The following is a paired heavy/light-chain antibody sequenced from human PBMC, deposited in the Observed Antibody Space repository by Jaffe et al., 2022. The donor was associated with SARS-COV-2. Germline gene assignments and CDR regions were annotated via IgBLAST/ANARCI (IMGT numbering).Light chain of an antibody. CDR1: VLAKMY. J-gene: IGLJ3*02. CDR3: YSASDTNWV. CDR2: KDV. Sequence: SYEVTQPSSVSVSPGQTARIPCSGEVLAKMYVRWFQQKPGQAPVVVIYKDVERPSGIPERFSGSTSGTTVILTINGAQAEDEADYYCYSASDTNWVFGGGTKLTVL. V-gene: IGLV3-27*01.
Heavy chain of an antibody. J-gene: IGHJ4*02. V-gene: IGHV5-51*01. CDR3: ARVDTSGGDS. Sequence: EVQLAQSGTEVKKPGESLKISCKGSGYIFANYWIAWVRQMPGKGLEWMGSIFPGDSDIRYSPSSQGQVTISADKSISTAYLQWSSLKASDIGMYYCARVDTSGGDSWGQGTLVSVSS. CDR2: IFPGDSDI. CDR1: GYIFANYW. D-gene: IGHD5-18*01.